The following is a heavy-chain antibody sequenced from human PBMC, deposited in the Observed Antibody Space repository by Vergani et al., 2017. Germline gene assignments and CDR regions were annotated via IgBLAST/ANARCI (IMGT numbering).Heavy chain of an antibody. V-gene: IGHV1-46*03. Sequence: QVLLVQSGAEVKKPGASVRVSCKTSGYTFTNYYIHWVRQAPGQGLEWMGIINPSGGSTTYAQQFQGRLTMTRDTSTSTVYMDLNNLRSEDTAVYYCARPNGDILTPDPRRRDYWGQGSLVTVSS. CDR3: ARPNGDILTPDPRRRDY. CDR1: GYTFTNYY. D-gene: IGHD4/OR15-4a*01. CDR2: INPSGGST. J-gene: IGHJ4*02.